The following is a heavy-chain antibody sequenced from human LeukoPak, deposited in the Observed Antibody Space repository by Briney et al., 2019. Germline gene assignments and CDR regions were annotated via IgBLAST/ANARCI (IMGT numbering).Heavy chain of an antibody. CDR3: ARDGHCSGGSCYYVGPHYYYYYGMDV. CDR1: GYTFTSYG. V-gene: IGHV1-18*01. J-gene: IGHJ6*02. Sequence: ASVKVSCKASGYTFTSYGISWVRQAPGQGLEWMGWISAYNGNTNYAQKLQGRVTMTTDTSTSTAYMELRSLRSDDTAVYYCARDGHCSGGSCYYVGPHYYYYYGMDVWGQGTTVTVSS. D-gene: IGHD2-15*01. CDR2: ISAYNGNT.